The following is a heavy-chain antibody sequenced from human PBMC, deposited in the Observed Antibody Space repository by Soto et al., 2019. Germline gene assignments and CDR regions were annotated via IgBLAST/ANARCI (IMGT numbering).Heavy chain of an antibody. D-gene: IGHD6-13*01. J-gene: IGHJ6*02. Sequence: QVQLVQSGPEVRKPGASVKVSCKASGYIFSRYGISWVRQAPGQGLEWMGWISGYNGNSKFGERVQGRVNVTTDTSTSTAYMELRSLRSDDTAVNYCAREAAAERNYSGLDVWGQGTTVIVSS. CDR1: GYIFSRYG. CDR2: ISGYNGNS. V-gene: IGHV1-18*01. CDR3: AREAAAERNYSGLDV.